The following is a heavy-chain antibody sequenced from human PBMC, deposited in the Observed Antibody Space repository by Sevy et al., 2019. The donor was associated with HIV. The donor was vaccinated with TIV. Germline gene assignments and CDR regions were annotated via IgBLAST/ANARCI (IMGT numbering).Heavy chain of an antibody. CDR2: IKGDGSTT. D-gene: IGHD3-10*01. CDR1: GFTFSRDY. J-gene: IGHJ4*02. CDR3: ARETGSIDD. V-gene: IGHV3-74*01. Sequence: GGSLRLSCAASGFTFSRDYMHWVRQAPGKGLEWVAHIKGDGSTTRYVHSVKGRFTISRDNAKNTVYLQMNSLRAEDSAVYYCARETGSIDDWGQGTLVTVSS.